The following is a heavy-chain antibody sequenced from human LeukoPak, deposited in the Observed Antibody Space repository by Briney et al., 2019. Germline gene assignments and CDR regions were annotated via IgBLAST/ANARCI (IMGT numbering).Heavy chain of an antibody. D-gene: IGHD3-3*01. CDR3: ARVGADWSSDY. Sequence: GGSLRLSCAASGFIFSSYWMHWVRQAPGKGLVWVSRINSDGSSTSYADSVKGRFTISRDNAKNTLYLQMNSLRAEDTAVYYCARVGADWSSDYWGQGTLVTVSS. CDR1: GFIFSSYW. V-gene: IGHV3-74*01. CDR2: INSDGSST. J-gene: IGHJ4*02.